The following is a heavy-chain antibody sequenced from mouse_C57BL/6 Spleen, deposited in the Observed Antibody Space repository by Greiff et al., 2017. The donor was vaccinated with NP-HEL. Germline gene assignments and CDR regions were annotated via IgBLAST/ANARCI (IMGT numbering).Heavy chain of an antibody. CDR1: GYTFTDYE. Sequence: VKLQESGAELVRPGASVTLSCKASGYTFTDYEMHWVKQTPVHGLEWIGAIDPETGGTAYNQKFKGKAILTADKSSSTAYMELRSLTSEDSAVYYCTRSGDCYYFDYWGQGTTLTVSS. D-gene: IGHD3-1*01. V-gene: IGHV1-15*01. CDR2: IDPETGGT. CDR3: TRSGDCYYFDY. J-gene: IGHJ2*01.